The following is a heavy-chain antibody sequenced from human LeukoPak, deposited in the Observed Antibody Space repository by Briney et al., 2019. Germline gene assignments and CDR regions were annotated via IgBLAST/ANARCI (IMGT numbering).Heavy chain of an antibody. CDR3: ARVFCSSTSCYSFYFDY. CDR1: GGSISSYY. CDR2: IYTSGST. J-gene: IGHJ4*02. D-gene: IGHD2-2*01. V-gene: IGHV4-4*07. Sequence: SETLSLTCTASGGSISSYYWSWIRQPAGKGLEWIGRIYTSGSTNYNPSLKSRVTMSVDTSNNQFSLKLSSVTAADTAVYYCARVFCSSTSCYSFYFDYWGQGTLVTVSS.